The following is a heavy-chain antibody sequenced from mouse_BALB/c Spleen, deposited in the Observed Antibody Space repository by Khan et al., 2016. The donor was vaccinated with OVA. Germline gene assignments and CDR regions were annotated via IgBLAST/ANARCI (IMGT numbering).Heavy chain of an antibody. D-gene: IGHD1-3*01. CDR2: FYPGNGDT. CDR3: ARGGYSSFAY. Sequence: EVQLQQSGTVLARPGASVKMSCKASGYSFTSYLIHWVKQRPGQGLEWIGDFYPGNGDTTYNQKFKDKAKLTADTSANTANMELSSLTNEDSAGYYCARGGYSSFAYWGQGTLVTVSA. CDR1: GYSFTSYL. V-gene: IGHV1-5*01. J-gene: IGHJ3*01.